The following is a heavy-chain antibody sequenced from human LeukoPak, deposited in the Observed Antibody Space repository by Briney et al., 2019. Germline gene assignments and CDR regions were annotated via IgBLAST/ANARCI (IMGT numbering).Heavy chain of an antibody. CDR3: ARRTYSNYDY. D-gene: IGHD4-11*01. Sequence: PSETLSLTCAVSGYSISSGYYWGWIRQPPGKGLEWIGSIYHSGSTYYNPSLKSRVTISVDTSKNQFSPKLSSVTAADTAVYYCARRTYSNYDYWGQGTLVTVSS. J-gene: IGHJ4*02. CDR1: GYSISSGYY. CDR2: IYHSGST. V-gene: IGHV4-38-2*01.